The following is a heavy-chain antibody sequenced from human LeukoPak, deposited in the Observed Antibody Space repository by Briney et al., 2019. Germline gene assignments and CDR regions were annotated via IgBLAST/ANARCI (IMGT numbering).Heavy chain of an antibody. CDR2: IYYSGST. CDR1: GGFISSGGYY. J-gene: IGHJ5*02. Sequence: SETLSLTCTVSGGFISSGGYYWSWIRQHPGKGLEWIGYIYYSGSTYYNPSLKSRVTISVDTSKNQFSLKLSSVTAADTAVYYCARGVPPSPTYNWFDPWGQGTLVTVSS. V-gene: IGHV4-31*03. D-gene: IGHD1-1*01. CDR3: ARGVPPSPTYNWFDP.